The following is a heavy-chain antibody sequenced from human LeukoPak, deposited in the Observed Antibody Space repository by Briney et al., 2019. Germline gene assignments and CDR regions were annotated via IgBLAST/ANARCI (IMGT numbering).Heavy chain of an antibody. CDR1: GYIYTSYW. D-gene: IGHD4-11*01. CDR2: IYPGDSDT. Sequence: GESLKISCNSSGYIYTSYWIGWVRQMPGKGLEWMGIIYPGDSDTRYSPSFQGQVTISADKSISTAYLQWSSLKASDTAMYYCATYAALTTRGFQHWGQGTLVTVSS. V-gene: IGHV5-51*01. CDR3: ATYAALTTRGFQH. J-gene: IGHJ1*01.